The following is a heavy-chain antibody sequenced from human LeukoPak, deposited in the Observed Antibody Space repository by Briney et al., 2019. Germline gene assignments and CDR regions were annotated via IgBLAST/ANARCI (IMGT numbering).Heavy chain of an antibody. CDR1: GYTLTELS. V-gene: IGHV1-24*01. D-gene: IGHD4-11*01. Sequence: ASVTVSCTVSGYTLTELSMHWVRQAPGKGHEWMGGFDTEDGETIYAQKFQGRVTMTEDTSTDTAYMELSSLRSEDTAVYYCATLTTVPSRYYYYYMDVWGKGTTVTVSS. J-gene: IGHJ6*03. CDR3: ATLTTVPSRYYYYYMDV. CDR2: FDTEDGET.